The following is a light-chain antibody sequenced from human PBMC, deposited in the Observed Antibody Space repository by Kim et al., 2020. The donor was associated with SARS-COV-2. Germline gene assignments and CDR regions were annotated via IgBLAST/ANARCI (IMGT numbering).Light chain of an antibody. V-gene: IGLV3-1*01. CDR2: QDN. Sequence: SYELTQPPSLSVSPGQTASITCSGDDLGKKYVAWHQQKPGQSPVLVIYQDNKRPSGIPARFSGSNSGNTVTLTISGTQAVDEADYYCQAWDNTNVVFGGGTQLTVL. J-gene: IGLJ2*01. CDR1: DLGKKY. CDR3: QAWDNTNVV.